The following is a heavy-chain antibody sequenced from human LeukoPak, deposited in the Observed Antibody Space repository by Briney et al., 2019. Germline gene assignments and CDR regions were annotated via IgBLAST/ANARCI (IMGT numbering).Heavy chain of an antibody. Sequence: SETLSLTCTVSGDSISSGNYYWTWIRQPAGKGLEWIGRIYTSGSTNYNPSPKSRVTISVDTSKNQFSLKLSAVTAADTAVYYCASRTPTVPNWFDPWGQGTLVTVSS. D-gene: IGHD4-17*01. CDR2: IYTSGST. CDR1: GDSISSGNYY. V-gene: IGHV4-61*02. J-gene: IGHJ5*02. CDR3: ASRTPTVPNWFDP.